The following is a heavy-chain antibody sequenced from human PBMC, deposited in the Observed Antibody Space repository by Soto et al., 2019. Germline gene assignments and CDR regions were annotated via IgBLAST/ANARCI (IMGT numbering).Heavy chain of an antibody. V-gene: IGHV3-30*18. Sequence: QVQLVESGGGVVQPGRSLRLSCAASGFTFSNFCMHWVRQAPGKGLEWGAAISSDGSDKYYSESVKGRFTISRDNSKNTLFLQMNSLIVEDTAVYYCAKGSEVARQELDYWGQGTLVTVSS. J-gene: IGHJ4*02. D-gene: IGHD2-15*01. CDR1: GFTFSNFC. CDR3: AKGSEVARQELDY. CDR2: ISSDGSDK.